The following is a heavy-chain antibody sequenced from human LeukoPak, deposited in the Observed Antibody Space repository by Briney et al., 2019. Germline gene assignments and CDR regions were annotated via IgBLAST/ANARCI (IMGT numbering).Heavy chain of an antibody. V-gene: IGHV5-51*01. CDR2: IYPGDSDT. CDR3: ARVRVKLSVPNWFDP. CDR1: GYSFTSYW. J-gene: IGHJ5*02. Sequence: GASLQISCKGSGYSFTSYWIGWVRQLPGKGLEWMGIIYPGDSDTRYSPSFQGQVTISADKSISTAYLQWSSLKASDTAMYYCARVRVKLSVPNWFDPWGQGTLVTVSS. D-gene: IGHD2-15*01.